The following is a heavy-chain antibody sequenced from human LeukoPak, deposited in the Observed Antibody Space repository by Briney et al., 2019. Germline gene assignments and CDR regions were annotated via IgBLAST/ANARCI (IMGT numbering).Heavy chain of an antibody. J-gene: IGHJ4*02. CDR3: ASEAGATSGPFDY. V-gene: IGHV3-NL1*01. CDR2: IYSGGSTDYGGST. D-gene: IGHD2-8*02. CDR1: GFTVITNY. Sequence: GGSLRLSCAASGFTVITNYMTWVRQAPGKGLEWVSVIYSGGSTDYGGSTYYADSVKGRFTISRDNSKNTLFLQMNSLRAEDTAVYYCASEAGATSGPFDYWGQGTLVTVTS.